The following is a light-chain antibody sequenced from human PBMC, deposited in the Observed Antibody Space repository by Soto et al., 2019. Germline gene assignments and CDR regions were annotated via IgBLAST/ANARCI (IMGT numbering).Light chain of an antibody. CDR2: GAS. Sequence: EIVMTQSPATLSVSPGERATLSFRASPSVSSNLAWYQQKPGQAPRLLIYGASTRATGIPARFSGSGSGTEFTLTISSRQSEDFAVYYCQQDNNWPPGGTFGQGTKVEIK. J-gene: IGKJ1*01. V-gene: IGKV3-15*01. CDR1: PSVSSN. CDR3: QQDNNWPPGGT.